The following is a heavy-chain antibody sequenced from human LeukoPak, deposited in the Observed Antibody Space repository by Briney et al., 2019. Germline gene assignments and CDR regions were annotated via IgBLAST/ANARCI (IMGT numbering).Heavy chain of an antibody. CDR2: IYYSGST. Sequence: SETLSLTCTVSGGSISSYYWSWIRQPPGKGLEWIGYIYYSGSTNYNPSLKSRVTISVDTSKNQFSLKVRSVTAADTAVYYCARSFRRVIPAATHKYYYYFYIDVWGKGTTVTVSS. D-gene: IGHD2-2*01. CDR3: ARSFRRVIPAATHKYYYYFYIDV. J-gene: IGHJ6*03. V-gene: IGHV4-59*12. CDR1: GGSISSYY.